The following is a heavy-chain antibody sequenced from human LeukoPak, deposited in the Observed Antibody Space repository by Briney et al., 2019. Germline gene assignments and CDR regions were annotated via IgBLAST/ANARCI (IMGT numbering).Heavy chain of an antibody. V-gene: IGHV3-48*01. D-gene: IGHD3-22*01. Sequence: GGSLTLSCAASGFTFSRYSMNWVRQAPGKGLEWVSYINSSSSTIYYPDPVKGRFTIFRDNAKNSLYLQMNRLITEDNDLYYCAKVRIPDLHYYDSSGYYRGYFDYWGQGTLVTVSS. J-gene: IGHJ4*02. CDR1: GFTFSRYS. CDR3: AKVRIPDLHYYDSSGYYRGYFDY. CDR2: INSSSSTI.